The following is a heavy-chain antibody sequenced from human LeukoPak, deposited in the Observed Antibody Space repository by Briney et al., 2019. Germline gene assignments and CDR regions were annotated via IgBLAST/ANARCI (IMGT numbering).Heavy chain of an antibody. CDR1: GFXFSSYA. Sequence: GGSLRLSCAASGFXFSSYAISWVRQAPGKGLEWVSAISGSGGSTYYADSMKGRFTISRDNSKNTLYLQMNSLRAEDTAVYYCAKVSDYYDSSDKVYYFDYWGQGTLVTVSS. J-gene: IGHJ4*02. D-gene: IGHD3-22*01. V-gene: IGHV3-23*01. CDR3: AKVSDYYDSSDKVYYFDY. CDR2: ISGSGGST.